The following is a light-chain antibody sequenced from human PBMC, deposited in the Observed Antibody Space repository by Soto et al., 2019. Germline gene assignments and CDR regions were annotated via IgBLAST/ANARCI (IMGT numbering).Light chain of an antibody. CDR3: QQYNNWPRV. CDR2: GAS. CDR1: QSVSSN. Sequence: EIVMTQSPATLSVSPGERATLSCRASQSVSSNLAWYQQKPGQAPRLLIYGASTRATVIPARFSGSGSGTEFTLTISSLQSEDFAVYYCQQYNNWPRVFGPGTKVDIK. V-gene: IGKV3-15*01. J-gene: IGKJ3*01.